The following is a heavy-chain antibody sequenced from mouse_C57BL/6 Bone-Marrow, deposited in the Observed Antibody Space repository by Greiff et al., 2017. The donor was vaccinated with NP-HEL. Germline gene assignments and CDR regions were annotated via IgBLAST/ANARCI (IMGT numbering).Heavy chain of an antibody. Sequence: EVKLMESGGGLVKPGGSLKLSCAASGFTFSSYAMSWVRQTPEKRLEWVATISDGGSYTYYPDNVKGRFTISRDNAKNNLYLQMSHLKSEDTAMYYCARDYYYGSSHGMDYWGQGTSVTVSS. CDR1: GFTFSSYA. CDR2: ISDGGSYT. V-gene: IGHV5-4*01. D-gene: IGHD1-1*01. J-gene: IGHJ4*01. CDR3: ARDYYYGSSHGMDY.